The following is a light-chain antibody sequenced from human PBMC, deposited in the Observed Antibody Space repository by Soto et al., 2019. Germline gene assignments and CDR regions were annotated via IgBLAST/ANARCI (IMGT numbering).Light chain of an antibody. Sequence: QSALTQPPSASGFPGQSVTISCTGTSSDVGYYDYVSWYQQHPGKAPKLVIYEVTKRPSGVPDRFSGSKSGTSASLAITGLQAEDEAYYYCQSCDSSLSGSGVFGTGTKLTVL. J-gene: IGLJ1*01. V-gene: IGLV2-8*01. CDR3: QSCDSSLSGSGV. CDR1: SSDVGYYDY. CDR2: EVT.